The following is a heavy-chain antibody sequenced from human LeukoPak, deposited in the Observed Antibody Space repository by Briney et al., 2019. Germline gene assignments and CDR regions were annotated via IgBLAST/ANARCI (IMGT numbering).Heavy chain of an antibody. CDR3: TPSGESYDY. V-gene: IGHV3-73*01. D-gene: IGHD1-26*01. Sequence: TGGSLRLSCAASGFTFSGSTMHWVRHASGKGLEWGGRIRNKANGYAPAYAASVKGRFTISRDDSKNTAYLQMNSLKTEDTAVYSCTPSGESYDYWGQGTLVTVSS. CDR2: IRNKANGYAP. CDR1: GFTFSGST. J-gene: IGHJ4*02.